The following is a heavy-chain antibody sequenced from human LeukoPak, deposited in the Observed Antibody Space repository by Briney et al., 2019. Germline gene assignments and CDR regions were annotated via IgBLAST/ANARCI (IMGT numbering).Heavy chain of an antibody. CDR2: INWNGGST. D-gene: IGHD1-1*01. J-gene: IGHJ5*02. V-gene: IGHV3-20*01. CDR3: AILTGTPNWFDP. Sequence: GGSLRLSCAASGFTFDDYGMSWVRHAPGKGLEWVSGINWNGGSTGYADSVKGRFTISRDNAKNSLYLQMNSLRAEDTALYHCAILTGTPNWFDPWGQGTLVTVSS. CDR1: GFTFDDYG.